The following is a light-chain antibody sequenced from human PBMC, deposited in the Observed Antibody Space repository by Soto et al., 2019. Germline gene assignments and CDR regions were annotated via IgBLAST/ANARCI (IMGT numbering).Light chain of an antibody. CDR1: SGSIASNY. CDR3: QSYDSSNHVV. J-gene: IGLJ2*01. V-gene: IGLV6-57*04. Sequence: FMLTQPHSVSESPGKTVTISCTRSSGSIASNYVQWYQQRPGSAPTTVIYEDNQRPSGVPDRFSGSIDSSSNSASLTISGLKTEDEADYDCQSYDSSNHVVFGGGTKLTVL. CDR2: EDN.